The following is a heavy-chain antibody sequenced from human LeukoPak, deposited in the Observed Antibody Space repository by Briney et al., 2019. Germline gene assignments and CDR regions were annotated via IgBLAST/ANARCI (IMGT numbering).Heavy chain of an antibody. J-gene: IGHJ4*02. CDR1: GGSISNYY. D-gene: IGHD1-26*01. Sequence: PSETLSLTCTVSGGSISNYYWSWIRQPAGKGLEWIGRIYTSGSTNYNPSLKSRVTMSVDTSKNQFSLKLSSVTAADTAVYYCARTKWELLWQFDYWGQGTLVTVSS. CDR2: IYTSGST. V-gene: IGHV4-4*07. CDR3: ARTKWELLWQFDY.